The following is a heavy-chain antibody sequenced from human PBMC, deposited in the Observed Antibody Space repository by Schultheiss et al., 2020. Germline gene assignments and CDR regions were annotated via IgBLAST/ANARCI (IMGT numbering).Heavy chain of an antibody. CDR3: ARGFYSGYDRYYYGMDV. V-gene: IGHV3-23*01. CDR2: ISGSGGST. J-gene: IGHJ6*02. Sequence: GESLKISCAASGFTFSDYYMSWVRQAPGKGLEWVSAISGSGGSTYYADSVKGRFTISRDNSKNTLYLQMNSLRAEDTAVYYCARGFYSGYDRYYYGMDVWGQGTTVTVSS. CDR1: GFTFSDYY. D-gene: IGHD5-12*01.